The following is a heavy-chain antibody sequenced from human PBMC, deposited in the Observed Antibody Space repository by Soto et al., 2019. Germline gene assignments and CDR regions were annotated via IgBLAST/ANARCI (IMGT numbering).Heavy chain of an antibody. CDR1: GFIFSNSW. Sequence: GGSLRLSCAASGFIFSNSWMTWLRQAPGKGLEWVAHLSPDANTKYYVNSVKDRFTISRDNVKNSLYLYMNALRADDTAVYYCVRKSREAPSDYVGQGTLVTVSS. J-gene: IGHJ4*02. V-gene: IGHV3-7*03. CDR2: LSPDANTK. CDR3: VRKSREAPSDY.